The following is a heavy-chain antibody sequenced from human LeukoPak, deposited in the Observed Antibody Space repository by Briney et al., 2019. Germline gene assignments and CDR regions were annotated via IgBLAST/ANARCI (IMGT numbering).Heavy chain of an antibody. Sequence: SETLSLTCTVSGGSISSGDYYWSWIRQPPGKXXXXXXYIYYSGSTYYNPSLKSRVTISVDTSKNQFSLKLSSVTAADTAVYYCARDLGGLGELSAPTWGQGTLVTVSS. J-gene: IGHJ5*02. CDR1: GGSISSGDYY. D-gene: IGHD3-16*02. V-gene: IGHV4-30-4*01. CDR2: IYYSGST. CDR3: ARDLGGLGELSAPT.